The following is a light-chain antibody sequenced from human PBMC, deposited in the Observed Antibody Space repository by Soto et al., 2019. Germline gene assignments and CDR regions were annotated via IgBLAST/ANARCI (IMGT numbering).Light chain of an antibody. J-gene: IGKJ1*01. V-gene: IGKV1-27*01. CDR2: ATS. CDR1: QGTGDY. Sequence: DIQMTQSPSSLSASVGDRVTITCRASQGTGDYLAWYQQKPGKVPKLLIFATSALQSGVPSRFSGGGSGTDFTLTISRLQPEDVATDYCQKYDSSPSWTFGQGTRVEIK. CDR3: QKYDSSPSWT.